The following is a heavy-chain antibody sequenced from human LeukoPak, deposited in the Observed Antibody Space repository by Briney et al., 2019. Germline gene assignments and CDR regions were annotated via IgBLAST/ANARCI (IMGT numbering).Heavy chain of an antibody. V-gene: IGHV3-7*01. CDR3: ARGSYDFWTPAVDAFDI. J-gene: IGHJ3*02. CDR2: IKQDGSEK. Sequence: GGSLRLSCAASGFTFSSYWMSWVRQAPGKGLEWVANIKQDGSEKYYVDSVKGRFTISRDNAKNSLYLQMNSLRAEDTAVYHCARGSYDFWTPAVDAFDIWGQGTMVTVSS. CDR1: GFTFSSYW. D-gene: IGHD3-3*01.